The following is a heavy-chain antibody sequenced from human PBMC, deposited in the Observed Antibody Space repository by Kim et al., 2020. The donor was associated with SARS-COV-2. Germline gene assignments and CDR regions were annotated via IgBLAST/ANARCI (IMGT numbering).Heavy chain of an antibody. CDR1: GFTVSNNY. Sequence: GGSLRLSCAASGFTVSNNYMSWVRQAPGKGLEWVSVIYSAGRAYYADSVKGRFTISRDNSKNTLYLQMNSLSAEDTAVDYCSRDAWGDWGQGTLVTVSS. J-gene: IGHJ4*02. V-gene: IGHV3-53*01. CDR3: SRDAWGD. D-gene: IGHD3-16*01. CDR2: IYSAGRA.